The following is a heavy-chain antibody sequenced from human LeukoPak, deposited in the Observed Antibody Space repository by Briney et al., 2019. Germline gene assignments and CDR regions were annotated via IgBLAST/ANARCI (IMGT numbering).Heavy chain of an antibody. J-gene: IGHJ5*02. D-gene: IGHD2-15*01. CDR1: GFTFSSYG. CDR2: IRSDARNK. V-gene: IGHV3-30*02. CDR3: ATLGVVVVAATHWFDP. Sequence: GGSRRPSCAASGFTFSSYGMHWVRQAPGKRLGWGAFIRSDARNKYYADCVKCRFTITRDNSKNTMYLQMNSLRAEDTAVYYCATLGVVVVAATHWFDPWGQGTLVTVSS.